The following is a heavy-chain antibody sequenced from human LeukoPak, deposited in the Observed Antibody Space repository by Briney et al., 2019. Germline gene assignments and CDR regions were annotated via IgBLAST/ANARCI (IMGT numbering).Heavy chain of an antibody. V-gene: IGHV3-7*01. CDR2: IKQDGSEK. CDR1: GFTFSTYW. D-gene: IGHD5-24*01. CDR3: ARGGGYRWLQFPFEY. J-gene: IGHJ4*02. Sequence: GGSLRLSCAASGFTFSTYWMTWVRQAPGKGLEWVANIKQDGSEKYYVDSVKGRFTISRDNAKNSLDLQMDSLRVEDTAVYYCARGGGYRWLQFPFEYWGQGTLVTVSS.